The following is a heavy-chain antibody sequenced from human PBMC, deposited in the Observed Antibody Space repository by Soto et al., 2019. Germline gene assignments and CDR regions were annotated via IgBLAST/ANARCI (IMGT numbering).Heavy chain of an antibody. D-gene: IGHD6-6*01. V-gene: IGHV3-30-3*01. CDR2: ISYDGSNK. CDR1: GFTFSSYA. CDR3: ARENWGRYSSSRYGMDV. J-gene: IGHJ6*02. Sequence: PGGSLRLSCAASGFTFSSYAMHWVRQAPGKGLEWVAVISYDGSNKYYADSVKGRFTISRDNSKNTLYLQMNSLRAEDTAVYYCARENWGRYSSSRYGMDVWGQGTTVTVSS.